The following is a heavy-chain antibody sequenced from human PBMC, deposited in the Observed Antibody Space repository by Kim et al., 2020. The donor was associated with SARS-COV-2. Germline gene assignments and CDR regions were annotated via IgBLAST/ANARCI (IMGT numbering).Heavy chain of an antibody. CDR3: ANCDSSGYYLGY. D-gene: IGHD3-22*01. V-gene: IGHV3-33*03. Sequence: YYANTVKVRFTISRDKSKNALYLDMNSLGAEDTAVYYCANCDSSGYYLGYWGQGPLVTVSS. J-gene: IGHJ4*02.